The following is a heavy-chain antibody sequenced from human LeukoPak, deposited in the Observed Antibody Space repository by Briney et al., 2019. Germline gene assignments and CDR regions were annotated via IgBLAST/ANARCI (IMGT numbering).Heavy chain of an antibody. D-gene: IGHD2-2*01. J-gene: IGHJ6*02. CDR2: ISAYNGNT. CDR3: ARDRDIVVVSMVRGDYGMDV. V-gene: IGHV1-18*01. Sequence: GASVKVSCKASGYTFTSYGISWVRQAPGQGLEWMGWISAYNGNTNYAQKLQGRVTMTTDTSTSTAYMELRSLRSDDTAVYYCARDRDIVVVSMVRGDYGMDVWGQGTTVTVSS. CDR1: GYTFTSYG.